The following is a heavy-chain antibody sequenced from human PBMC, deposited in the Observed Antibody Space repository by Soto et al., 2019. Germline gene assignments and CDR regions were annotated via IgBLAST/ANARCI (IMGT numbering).Heavy chain of an antibody. CDR2: IIPISETT. CDR3: ARSQGSSTSLEIYYYYYYGMDV. J-gene: IGHJ6*02. CDR1: GGTFSSYA. V-gene: IGHV1-69*01. D-gene: IGHD2-2*01. Sequence: QVQLVQSGAEVKKPGSSVKVSCKASGGTFSSYAISWVRQAPGQGLEWMGGIIPISETTNSAQKFQGRVTMTADESKSTAYMELSSLRSEDTAVYYCARSQGSSTSLEIYYYYYYGMDVWGQGTTVTVSS.